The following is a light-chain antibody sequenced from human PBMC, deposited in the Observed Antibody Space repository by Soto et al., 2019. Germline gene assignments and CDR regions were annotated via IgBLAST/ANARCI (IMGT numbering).Light chain of an antibody. J-gene: IGKJ1*01. V-gene: IGKV3-15*01. Sequence: EIVMTQSPATLSVSPGERATLSCRASQSVSSNLAWYQQKPGQAPRLLIYGASTRATGIPASFSGSESGTEFTLTLSGLQSEDFAVYYCQQYNNWPPWTLGQGTKVEIK. CDR2: GAS. CDR3: QQYNNWPPWT. CDR1: QSVSSN.